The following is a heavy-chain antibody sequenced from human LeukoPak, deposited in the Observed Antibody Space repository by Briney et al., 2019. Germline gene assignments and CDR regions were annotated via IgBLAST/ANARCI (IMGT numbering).Heavy chain of an antibody. V-gene: IGHV4-39*01. Sequence: NPSQTLSLTCTVSGNSISSGDYYWGWIRQPPGKGLEWIGNIYYNGSTYYNPSLKSRVTISVDTSKNQFSLKLSSVTAADTAVYYCARHTGTLLGRLDSWGQGTLVTVSS. CDR1: GNSISSGDYY. CDR3: ARHTGTLLGRLDS. CDR2: IYYNGST. J-gene: IGHJ4*02. D-gene: IGHD2-21*02.